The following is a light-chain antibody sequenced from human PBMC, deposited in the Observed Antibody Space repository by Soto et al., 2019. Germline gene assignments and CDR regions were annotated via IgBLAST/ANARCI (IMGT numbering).Light chain of an antibody. J-gene: IGLJ1*01. Sequence: QSVLAQPPSASGSPGQSVTISCTGTSSDVGGYNYVSWYQQHPGKAPKLMIYEVTKRPSGVPDRFSGSKSGNTASLTVSGLQPEDEADYYCCSCAGSNNLKVFGTGTKVXVL. V-gene: IGLV2-8*01. CDR3: CSCAGSNNLKV. CDR2: EVT. CDR1: SSDVGGYNY.